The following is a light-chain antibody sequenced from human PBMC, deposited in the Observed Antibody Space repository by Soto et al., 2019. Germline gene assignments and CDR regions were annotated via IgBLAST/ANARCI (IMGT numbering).Light chain of an antibody. CDR1: QSISTY. J-gene: IGKJ1*01. Sequence: DIQLTQSPSSLSASVGDRVTITCRASQSISTYLNWYQQKPGKAPKLLIYAASSLQSGVPSRFSGSGSGTDFTLTISSLQPEDSATYYCQQRYSTTRTFGQGTKVDIK. CDR3: QQRYSTTRT. V-gene: IGKV1-39*01. CDR2: AAS.